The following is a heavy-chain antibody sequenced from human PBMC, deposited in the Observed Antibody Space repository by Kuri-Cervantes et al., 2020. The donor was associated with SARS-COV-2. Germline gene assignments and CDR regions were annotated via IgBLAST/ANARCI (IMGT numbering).Heavy chain of an antibody. Sequence: SETLSLTCTVSGGSISSSSSYFWGWIRQPPGSGLEFIGNIYYTGSTYYNPSLQSRVTISVDTSKKQFSLKLSSVTAADTAVYYCARGTVGAPGGGMDVWGQGTTVTVSS. V-gene: IGHV4-39*01. D-gene: IGHD1-26*01. CDR3: ARGTVGAPGGGMDV. CDR2: IYYTGST. J-gene: IGHJ6*02. CDR1: GGSISSSSSYF.